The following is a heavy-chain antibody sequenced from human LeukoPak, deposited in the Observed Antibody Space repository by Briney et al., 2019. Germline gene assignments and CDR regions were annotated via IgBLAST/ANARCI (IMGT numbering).Heavy chain of an antibody. CDR2: ISSSSSYI. CDR3: ASSIASDYGSYYYYYGMDV. V-gene: IGHV3-21*01. D-gene: IGHD4-17*01. CDR1: GFTFSSYS. Sequence: GGSLRLSCAASGFTFSSYSMNWVRQAPGEGLEWVSSISSSSSYIYYADSVKGRFTISRDNAKNSLYLQMNSLRAEDTAVYYCASSIASDYGSYYYYYGMDVWGQGTTVTVSS. J-gene: IGHJ6*02.